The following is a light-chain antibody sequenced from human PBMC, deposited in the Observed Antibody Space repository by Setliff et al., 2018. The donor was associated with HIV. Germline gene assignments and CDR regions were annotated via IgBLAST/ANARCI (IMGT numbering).Light chain of an antibody. J-gene: IGLJ1*01. CDR1: SSDVGGYNS. CDR2: DVT. CDR3: CSYAGTYTFEV. V-gene: IGLV2-11*01. Sequence: QSALAQPRSVSGSPGQSVTISCTGTSSDVGGYNSFSWYQQHPGKAPKLMIFDVTERPSGVPDRFSGSKSGNTASLTISGLQAEDEADYYCCSYAGTYTFEVFGTGTKVTVL.